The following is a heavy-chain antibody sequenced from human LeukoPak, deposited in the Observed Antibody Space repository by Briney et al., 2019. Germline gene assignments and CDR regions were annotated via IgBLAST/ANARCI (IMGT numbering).Heavy chain of an antibody. D-gene: IGHD6-6*01. CDR1: GYTFTTYG. V-gene: IGHV1-18*01. J-gene: IGHJ5*02. CDR3: ARDLIAVRPGWFDP. Sequence: ASVKVSCKASGYTFTTYGISWVRQAPGQRLEWMGRISAYNGNTNYAQQFQGRVTMTTDTSMSTAYMELRSLRSDDTAVYYCARDLIAVRPGWFDPWGQGSLVTVSS. CDR2: ISAYNGNT.